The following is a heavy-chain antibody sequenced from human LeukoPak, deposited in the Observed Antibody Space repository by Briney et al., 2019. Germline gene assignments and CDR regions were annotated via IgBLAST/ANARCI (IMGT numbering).Heavy chain of an antibody. V-gene: IGHV3-74*01. J-gene: IGHJ4*02. Sequence: PGGSLRLSCAASGFTFSSHWLHWVRQAPGKGVVWVSRIHSDGSSTSYADSVKGRFTISRDNAKNTLYLQMNSLRAEDTAVYYCARTLVGASSKDPDYWGQGTLVTVSS. D-gene: IGHD1-26*01. CDR3: ARTLVGASSKDPDY. CDR1: GFTFSSHW. CDR2: IHSDGSST.